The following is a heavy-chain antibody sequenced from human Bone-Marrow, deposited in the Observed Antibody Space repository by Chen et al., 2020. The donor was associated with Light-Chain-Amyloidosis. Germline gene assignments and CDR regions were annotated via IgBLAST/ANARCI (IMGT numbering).Heavy chain of an antibody. CDR2: FYHGGSP. J-gene: IGHJ4*02. CDR3: ARGAVGGTTGV. CDR1: GNSISRGYF. V-gene: IGHV4-38-2*01. Sequence: QVLLQQSGPGLVKPSETLSLICAVSGNSISRGYFWGWIRQPPGKGLEWIGVLDFYHGGSPYYSPSPKSRVTITADTAKNQFSLNLTTVTAADTAKYYWARGAVGGTTGVWGQGTLVTVSS. D-gene: IGHD1-26*01.